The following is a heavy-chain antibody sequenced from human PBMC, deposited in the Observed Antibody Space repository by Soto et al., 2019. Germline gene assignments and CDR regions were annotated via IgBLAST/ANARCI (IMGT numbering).Heavy chain of an antibody. CDR2: IYSGGST. CDR3: ATESYGDYYYYYGMDV. J-gene: IGHJ6*02. D-gene: IGHD4-17*01. V-gene: IGHV3-53*01. CDR1: GFTVSSNY. Sequence: GGSLRLSCAASGFTVSSNYMSWVRQAPGKGLEWVSVIYSGGSTYYADSVKGRFTISRDNSKNTLYLQMNSLRAEDTAVYYCATESYGDYYYYYGMDVWGQGTTVTVSS.